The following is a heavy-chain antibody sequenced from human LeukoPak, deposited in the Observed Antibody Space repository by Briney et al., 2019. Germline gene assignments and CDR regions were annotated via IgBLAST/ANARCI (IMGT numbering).Heavy chain of an antibody. V-gene: IGHV3-20*04. Sequence: GGSLRLSCATSGFTFVDYGLSWVRQAPGKGLEWLSAINWNGGITEYADSVKGRFTISRDNAKNSLYLQMDSLRAEDTAFYYCPRDRMVSSYRVSPFASGGQGPLSPVSP. D-gene: IGHD2-8*01. CDR2: INWNGGIT. CDR1: GFTFVDYG. J-gene: IGHJ4*02. CDR3: PRDRMVSSYRVSPFAS.